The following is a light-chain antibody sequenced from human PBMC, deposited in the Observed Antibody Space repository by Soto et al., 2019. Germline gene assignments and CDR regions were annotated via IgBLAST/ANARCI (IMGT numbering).Light chain of an antibody. CDR1: QGIGND. Sequence: DVQRSMSLSSVSVSIKVRVTITCRASQGIGNDLGLYQQKPGKAAKRVIYDASNLEAGVPSRFRGSGSGTDFTFTISRLQPEDIATYYCQQYENLPTVGQGTRLEIK. V-gene: IGKV1-33*01. J-gene: IGKJ5*01. CDR2: DAS. CDR3: QQYENLPT.